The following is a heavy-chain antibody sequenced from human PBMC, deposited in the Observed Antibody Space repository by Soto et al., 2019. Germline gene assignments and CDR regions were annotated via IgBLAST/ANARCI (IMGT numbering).Heavy chain of an antibody. V-gene: IGHV4-39*01. Sequence: QLQLQESGPGLVKPSETLSLTCTVSGGSISSSSYYWGWIRQPPGKGLEWIGSIYYSGSTYYNPSLKSRVTISVDTSKNQFSLKLSSVTAADTAVYYCARQEMYWYFDLWGRGTLVTVSS. CDR2: IYYSGST. CDR1: GGSISSSSYY. J-gene: IGHJ2*01. CDR3: ARQEMYWYFDL.